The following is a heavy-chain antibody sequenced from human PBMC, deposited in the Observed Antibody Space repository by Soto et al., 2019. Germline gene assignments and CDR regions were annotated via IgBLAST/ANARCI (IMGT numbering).Heavy chain of an antibody. Sequence: PGGSLRLSCAASGFTVSSYDMHWVRQATGKGLEWVSAIGTAGDPYYPGSVKGRFTISRENAKNSLYLQMNSLRAGDTAVYYCARGRYSSGWSPFDYWGQGTLVTVSS. CDR2: IGTAGDP. V-gene: IGHV3-13*05. CDR3: ARGRYSSGWSPFDY. D-gene: IGHD6-19*01. J-gene: IGHJ4*02. CDR1: GFTVSSYD.